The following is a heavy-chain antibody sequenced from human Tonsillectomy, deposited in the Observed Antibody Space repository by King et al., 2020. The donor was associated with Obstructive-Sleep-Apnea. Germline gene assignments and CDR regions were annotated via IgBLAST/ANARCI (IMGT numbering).Heavy chain of an antibody. J-gene: IGHJ4*02. CDR2: ISYDGSNK. D-gene: IGHD2-2*01. CDR1: GFTFSSYA. Sequence: VQLVESGGGVVQPGRSLRLSCAASGFTFSSYAMHWVRQAPGKGLEWVAVISYDGSNKYYADSVKGRFTISRDNSKNTLYLQMNSLRAEDTAVYYCATGRDIVVVPESTAFDYWGQGTLVTVSS. V-gene: IGHV3-30*04. CDR3: ATGRDIVVVPESTAFDY.